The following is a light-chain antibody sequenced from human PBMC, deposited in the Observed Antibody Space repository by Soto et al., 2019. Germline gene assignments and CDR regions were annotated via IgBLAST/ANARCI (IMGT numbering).Light chain of an antibody. CDR1: ESVSSSF. Sequence: ENVLTQSPGTLPLSPGERATLSCRASESVSSSFLAWYQQRLGQAPRLVIYGASSRATGIPDRFSGSGSGTDFTLTISRLEPEDFAVYYCQQYGSSPSTFGQGTTVEIK. V-gene: IGKV3-20*01. CDR2: GAS. CDR3: QQYGSSPST. J-gene: IGKJ1*01.